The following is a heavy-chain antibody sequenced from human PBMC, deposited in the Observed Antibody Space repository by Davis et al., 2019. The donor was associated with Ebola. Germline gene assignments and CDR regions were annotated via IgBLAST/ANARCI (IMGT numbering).Heavy chain of an antibody. J-gene: IGHJ6*02. Sequence: GGSLRLSCAASGFTFSDYYMSWIRQAPGKGLEWVSYISSSGSTIYYADSVKGRFTISRDNAKNSLYLQMNSLRAEDTAVYYCARGLYPYVAYYYYNMDAWGQGTTVTVSS. CDR1: GFTFSDYY. CDR2: ISSSGSTI. V-gene: IGHV3-11*01. CDR3: ARGLYPYVAYYYYNMDA. D-gene: IGHD3-16*01.